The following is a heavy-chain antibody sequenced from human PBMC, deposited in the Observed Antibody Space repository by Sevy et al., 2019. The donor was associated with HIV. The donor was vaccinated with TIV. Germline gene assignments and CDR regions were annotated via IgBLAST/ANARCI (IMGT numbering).Heavy chain of an antibody. D-gene: IGHD2-2*01. Sequence: GGSLRLSCAASGFTFSSYWMSWVRQAPGKGLEWVANIKQDGSEKYYVDPVKGRFTISRDNAKNSLYLQMNSLRAEDTAVYYCAREISLHCSSTSCYEDYWGQGTLVTVSS. V-gene: IGHV3-7*01. CDR2: IKQDGSEK. CDR3: AREISLHCSSTSCYEDY. CDR1: GFTFSSYW. J-gene: IGHJ4*02.